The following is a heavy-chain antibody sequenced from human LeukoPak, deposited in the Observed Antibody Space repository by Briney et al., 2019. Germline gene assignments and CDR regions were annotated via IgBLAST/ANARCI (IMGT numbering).Heavy chain of an antibody. J-gene: IGHJ4*02. D-gene: IGHD1-26*01. Sequence: GASVKVSCKASGYTFTSYGISWVRQAPGQGLEWMGWISAYNGNTNYAQKLQGRVTMTTDTSTSTAYMELRSLGSDDTAVYYCARDATLTIVGATIADYWGQGTLVTVSS. CDR1: GYTFTSYG. CDR2: ISAYNGNT. CDR3: ARDATLTIVGATIADY. V-gene: IGHV1-18*01.